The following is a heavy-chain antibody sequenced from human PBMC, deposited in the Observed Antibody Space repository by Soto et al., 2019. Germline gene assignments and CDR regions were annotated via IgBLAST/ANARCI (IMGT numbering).Heavy chain of an antibody. D-gene: IGHD2-8*01. Sequence: SETLSLTCTVSGGSISSGGYYWSWIRQHPGKGLEWIGYIYYSGSTYYNPSLKSRVTISVDTSKNQFSLKLSSVTAADTAVYYCARDKNDCTNGVCYPHYYYYGMDVWGQGTTVTVSS. CDR3: ARDKNDCTNGVCYPHYYYYGMDV. CDR1: GGSISSGGYY. CDR2: IYYSGST. V-gene: IGHV4-31*03. J-gene: IGHJ6*02.